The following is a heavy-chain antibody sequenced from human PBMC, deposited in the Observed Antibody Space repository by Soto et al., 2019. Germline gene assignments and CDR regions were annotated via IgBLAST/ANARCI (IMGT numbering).Heavy chain of an antibody. CDR1: VFTFSSYA. CDR2: ISGSGGST. J-gene: IGHJ3*02. V-gene: IGHV3-23*01. CDR3: ARGGRPGDAFDI. D-gene: IGHD3-16*01. Sequence: GGSLRLSCAASVFTFSSYAMIWVRQAPGKGLEWVSAISGSGGSTYYADSVKGRFTISRDNSKNTLYLQMNSLRAEDTAVYYCARGGRPGDAFDIWGQGTMVTVSS.